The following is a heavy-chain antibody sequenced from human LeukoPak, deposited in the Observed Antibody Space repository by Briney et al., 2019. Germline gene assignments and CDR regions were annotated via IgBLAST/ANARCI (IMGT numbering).Heavy chain of an antibody. CDR1: GFTISSYE. CDR3: AKDRPYYGSGRMGAFDI. J-gene: IGHJ3*02. V-gene: IGHV3-48*03. Sequence: GGSLRLSCAASGFTISSYEMNWVRQAPGKGLEWTSYINDSGKTRYYADSVKGRFTISRDNAKNSLYLQMNSLRAEDTAVYYCAKDRPYYGSGRMGAFDIWGQGTMVTVSS. CDR2: INDSGKTR. D-gene: IGHD3-10*01.